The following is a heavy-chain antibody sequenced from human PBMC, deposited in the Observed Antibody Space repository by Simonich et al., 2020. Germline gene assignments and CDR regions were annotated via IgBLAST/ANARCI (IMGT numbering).Heavy chain of an antibody. Sequence: QVQLQESGPGLVKPSETLSLTCTVSGGSISSYYWSWIRQPPGKGLAWIGYIYYSGNTNYNPSLKSRVTISVDTSKNQFSLKLSAVTAADTAVYYCARHKFWGEVVTAIPGYWYFDLWGRGTLVTVSS. D-gene: IGHD2-21*02. V-gene: IGHV4-59*08. CDR2: IYYSGNT. J-gene: IGHJ2*01. CDR3: ARHKFWGEVVTAIPGYWYFDL. CDR1: GGSISSYY.